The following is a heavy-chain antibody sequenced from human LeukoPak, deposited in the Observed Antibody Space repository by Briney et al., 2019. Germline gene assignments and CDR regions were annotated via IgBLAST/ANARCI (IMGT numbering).Heavy chain of an antibody. D-gene: IGHD1-26*01. J-gene: IGHJ5*02. V-gene: IGHV4-59*01. CDR3: ARGPHGRIDP. Sequence: SETVSLTCTVSGGSISSYYWSWIRQAPGKGLEWIGYIYYSGSTNYNPSLKSRVTISVDTSKNQFSLKLSSVTAADTAVYYCARGPHGRIDPWGQGTLVTVSS. CDR2: IYYSGST. CDR1: GGSISSYY.